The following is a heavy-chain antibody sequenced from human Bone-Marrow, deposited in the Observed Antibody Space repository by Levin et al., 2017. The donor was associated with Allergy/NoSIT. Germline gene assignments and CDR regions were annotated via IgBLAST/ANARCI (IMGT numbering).Heavy chain of an antibody. J-gene: IGHJ3*02. D-gene: IGHD5-18*01. CDR3: AKSYTSMITWGAVDI. CDR2: ISWNSAGI. V-gene: IGHV3-9*01. Sequence: GGSLRLSCAASGFTFDDYAMQWVRQVPGKGLEWVSGISWNSAGIDYVGSVKGRFTISRDNAKNTLYLQMNSLRTEDTALYYCAKSYTSMITWGAVDIWGQGTMVTVSS. CDR1: GFTFDDYA.